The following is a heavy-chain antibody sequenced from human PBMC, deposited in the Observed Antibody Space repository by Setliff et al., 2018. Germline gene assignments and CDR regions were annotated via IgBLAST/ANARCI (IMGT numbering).Heavy chain of an antibody. D-gene: IGHD2-15*01. V-gene: IGHV4-4*08. Sequence: SETLSLTCTVSDGSISTYYWSWIRQPPGRGLEYIGYIYTSGIINYNPSLKSRVTMSLDTSKNQFSLSLTSVTAADTAMYFCARGLNSVSWTFAYWGQGSLVTVSS. J-gene: IGHJ4*02. CDR3: ARGLNSVSWTFAY. CDR1: DGSISTYY. CDR2: IYTSGII.